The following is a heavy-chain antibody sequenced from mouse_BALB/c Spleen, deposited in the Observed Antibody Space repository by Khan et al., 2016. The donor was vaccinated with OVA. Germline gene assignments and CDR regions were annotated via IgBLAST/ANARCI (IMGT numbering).Heavy chain of an antibody. Sequence: QVQLQQPGAELVRPGASVKLSCQASGYTFTNYWINWMKQRPRQGLEWIGNIYPSDNYTNYNQQFRDKATLTVDKSSSTAYMQLSSPTSEDSAVYYCTRGDPGNFDYWGQGTTLTVSS. V-gene: IGHV1-69*02. CDR2: IYPSDNYT. D-gene: IGHD2-13*01. J-gene: IGHJ2*01. CDR1: GYTFTNYW. CDR3: TRGDPGNFDY.